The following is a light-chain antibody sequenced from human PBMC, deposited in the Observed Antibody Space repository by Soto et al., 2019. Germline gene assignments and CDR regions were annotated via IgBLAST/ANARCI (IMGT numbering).Light chain of an antibody. J-gene: IGLJ1*01. CDR2: GVT. CDR3: CSHGGRHSYV. CDR1: SSDVGGYDY. V-gene: IGLV2-11*01. Sequence: QSVLTQPRSVSGSPGQSVTISCTGTSSDVGGYDYVSWYQQHPGKAPKLMIYGVTKRPSGVPDRFSGSKPGNTASLTISGLQAEDESDYYCCSHGGRHSYVFGTGTKVTVL.